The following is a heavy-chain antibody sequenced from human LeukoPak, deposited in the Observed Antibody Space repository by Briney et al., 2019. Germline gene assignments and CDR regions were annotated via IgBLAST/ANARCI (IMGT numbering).Heavy chain of an antibody. V-gene: IGHV3-23*01. Sequence: GGSLRLSCAASGFIFSCYAMSVVRPARGKGLGLVSVIRVSGGSTYYADSVKGRFTMSRDNSKNTLYLQMNSLRAEDTAVYYCEKAPLWLDAEYFQQWGQGTLMTVSS. D-gene: IGHD6-19*01. J-gene: IGHJ1*01. CDR1: GFIFSCYA. CDR2: IRVSGGST. CDR3: EKAPLWLDAEYFQQ.